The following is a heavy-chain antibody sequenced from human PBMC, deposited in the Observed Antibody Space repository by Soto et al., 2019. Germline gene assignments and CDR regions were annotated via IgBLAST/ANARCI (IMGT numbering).Heavy chain of an antibody. CDR3: VREAITAMVFDY. V-gene: IGHV3-23*01. CDR1: GFTFSSCC. Sequence: PEGSLRLSWAASGFTFSSCCMSWVRQAPGKGLEWVSDISGSGGSTYYADSVRGRFTISRDNSKNTVYLQMNSLRAEDTAVYYCVREAITAMVFDYWGQGALVTVSS. J-gene: IGHJ4*02. CDR2: ISGSGGST. D-gene: IGHD5-18*01.